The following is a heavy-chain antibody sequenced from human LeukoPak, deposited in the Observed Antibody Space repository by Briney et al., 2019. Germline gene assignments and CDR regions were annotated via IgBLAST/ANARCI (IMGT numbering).Heavy chain of an antibody. D-gene: IGHD6-13*01. CDR1: GGSLSSGGYY. Sequence: SETLSLTCTVSGGSLSSGGYYWSWIRQHPGTGLEWIGYIYYSGSTYYNPSLKSRVTISVDTSKNQFSLKLSSVTAADTAVYYCAREGGYSSSWYTRRGYYGMDVWGQGTTVTVSS. CDR2: IYYSGST. V-gene: IGHV4-31*03. J-gene: IGHJ6*02. CDR3: AREGGYSSSWYTRRGYYGMDV.